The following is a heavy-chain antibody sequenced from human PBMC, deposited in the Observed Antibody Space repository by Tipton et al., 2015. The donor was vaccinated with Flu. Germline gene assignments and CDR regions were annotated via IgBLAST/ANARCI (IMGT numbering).Heavy chain of an antibody. J-gene: IGHJ4*02. D-gene: IGHD1-7*01. Sequence: TLSLTCTVSRGSIANYYWAWIRQPPGRGLEWIAYISHSRITNYNPSLKSRATMSVDTSKNQFSLNLTSVTAADTAVYYCARAGGTISDNMGPHYFDYWSPGTLVTVSS. V-gene: IGHV4-59*01. CDR3: ARAGGTISDNMGPHYFDY. CDR1: RGSIANYY. CDR2: ISHSRIT.